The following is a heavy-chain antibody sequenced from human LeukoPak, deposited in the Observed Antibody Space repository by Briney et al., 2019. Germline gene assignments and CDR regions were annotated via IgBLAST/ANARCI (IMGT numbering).Heavy chain of an antibody. CDR1: GYTFTSYD. V-gene: IGHV1-8*01. CDR3: ARAEGYGDYYYYYMDV. J-gene: IGHJ6*03. Sequence: ASVKVSCKASGYTFTSYDINWVRRATGQGLEWMGWMNPNSGNTGYAQKFQGRVTMTRNTSISAAYMELSSLRSEDTAVYYCARAEGYGDYYYYYMDVWGKGTTVTVSS. D-gene: IGHD5-12*01. CDR2: MNPNSGNT.